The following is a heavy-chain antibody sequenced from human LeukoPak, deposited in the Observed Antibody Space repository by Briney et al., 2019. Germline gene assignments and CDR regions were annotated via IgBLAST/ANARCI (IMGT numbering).Heavy chain of an antibody. V-gene: IGHV4-59*01. CDR3: ARGRDSSSWKNYYYYYYMDV. Sequence: SETLSLTCTVSGGSISSYYWSWIRQPPGKGLEWIGYIYYSGSTNYNPSLKSRVTISVDTSKNQFSLKLSSVTAADTAVYYCARGRDSSSWKNYYYYYYMDVWGKGTTVTISS. J-gene: IGHJ6*03. D-gene: IGHD6-13*01. CDR1: GGSISSYY. CDR2: IYYSGST.